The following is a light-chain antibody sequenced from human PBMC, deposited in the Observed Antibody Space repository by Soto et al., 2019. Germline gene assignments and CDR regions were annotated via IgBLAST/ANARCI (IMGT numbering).Light chain of an antibody. CDR3: QQYDNLPLT. Sequence: DIQMTQSPSSLSASVGDRVTIACQASQDMRKYLNWYQQKPGKAPKLLIYDAHKLETGVPSRFSGSGSGTDFTFTISGLRPEDIATYFCQQYDNLPLTFGGGTKVDIK. J-gene: IGKJ4*01. V-gene: IGKV1-33*01. CDR2: DAH. CDR1: QDMRKY.